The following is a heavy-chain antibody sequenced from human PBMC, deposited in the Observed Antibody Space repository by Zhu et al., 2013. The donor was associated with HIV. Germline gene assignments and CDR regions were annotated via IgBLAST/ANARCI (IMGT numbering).Heavy chain of an antibody. Sequence: QVQLVQSGAEVKKPGASVRVSCKASGYTFSSYYMYWVRQAPGQGLEWMGIINPSGGSTSYAQKFQGRVTMTRDTSTSTVYMELSSPRSEDTAVYYCARDRSPYYYDSSGPFDYWGQGTLVTVSS. D-gene: IGHD3-22*01. CDR3: ARDRSPYYYDSSGPFDY. J-gene: IGHJ4*02. V-gene: IGHV1-46*03. CDR2: INPSGGST. CDR1: GYTFSSYY.